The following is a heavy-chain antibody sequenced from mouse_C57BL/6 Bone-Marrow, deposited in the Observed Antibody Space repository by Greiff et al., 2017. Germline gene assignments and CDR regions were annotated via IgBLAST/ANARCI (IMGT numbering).Heavy chain of an antibody. CDR2: IYPRDGST. CDR1: GYTFTSYD. D-gene: IGHD1-1*01. V-gene: IGHV1-85*01. CDR3: AREDYYGSSKYYYAMDY. Sequence: QVQLQQSGPELVKPGASVKLSCKASGYTFTSYDINWVKQRPGQGLEWIGWIYPRDGSTKYKEKFKGKATLTVDTSSSTAYMELHSLTSEGSAFYFCAREDYYGSSKYYYAMDYWGQGTSVTVSS. J-gene: IGHJ4*01.